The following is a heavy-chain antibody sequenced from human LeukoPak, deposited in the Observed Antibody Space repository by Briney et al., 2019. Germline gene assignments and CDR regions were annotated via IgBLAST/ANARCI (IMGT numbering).Heavy chain of an antibody. CDR1: GYTFTSYG. CDR3: ARDRATTRITYSPTY. D-gene: IGHD3-16*01. V-gene: IGHV1-18*01. CDR2: ISAYNGNT. Sequence: ASVKVSCKASGYTFTSYGISWVRQAPGQGLEWMGWISAYNGNTNYAQKLQGRVTMTTDTSTSTAYMELRGLRSDDTAVYYCARDRATTRITYSPTYWGQGTLVTVSS. J-gene: IGHJ4*02.